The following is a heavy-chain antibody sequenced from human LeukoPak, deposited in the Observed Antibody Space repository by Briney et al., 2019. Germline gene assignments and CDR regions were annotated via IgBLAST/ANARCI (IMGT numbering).Heavy chain of an antibody. V-gene: IGHV3-21*01. J-gene: IGHJ3*02. CDR1: GFTFSSYS. CDR2: ISSSSYI. CDR3: ASRIAASRGGAFDI. D-gene: IGHD6-13*01. Sequence: GGSLRLSCAASGFTFSSYSMNWVRQAPGKGLEWVSSISSSSYIYYADSVKGRFTISRDNAKNSLYLQMNSLRAEDTAVYYCASRIAASRGGAFDIWGQGTMVTVSS.